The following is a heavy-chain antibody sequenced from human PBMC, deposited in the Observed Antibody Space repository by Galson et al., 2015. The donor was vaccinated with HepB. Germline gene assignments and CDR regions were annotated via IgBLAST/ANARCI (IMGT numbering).Heavy chain of an antibody. V-gene: IGHV4-61*09. Sequence: TLSLTCTVSGGSISSGSYYWSWIRQPAGKGLEWIGHIYASGSTNYNPSLRSRVTMSVDTSKNQFSLKLRSVTAADTAVYYCARLTRASDYWGQGTLVTVSS. CDR1: GGSISSGSYY. CDR3: ARLTRASDY. CDR2: IYASGST. J-gene: IGHJ4*02. D-gene: IGHD1-1*01.